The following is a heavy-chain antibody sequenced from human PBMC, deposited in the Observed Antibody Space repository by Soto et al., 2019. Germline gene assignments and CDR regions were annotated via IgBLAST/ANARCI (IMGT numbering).Heavy chain of an antibody. V-gene: IGHV4-34*01. D-gene: IGHD6-13*01. J-gene: IGHJ3*02. Sequence: SETLSLTCAVYGGSFSGYYWSWIRQPPGKGLEWIGEINHSGSTNCNPSLKSRVTISVDTSKNQFSLKLSSVTAADTAVYYCARGSSWLDAFDIWGQGTLVTVSS. CDR2: INHSGST. CDR3: ARGSSWLDAFDI. CDR1: GGSFSGYY.